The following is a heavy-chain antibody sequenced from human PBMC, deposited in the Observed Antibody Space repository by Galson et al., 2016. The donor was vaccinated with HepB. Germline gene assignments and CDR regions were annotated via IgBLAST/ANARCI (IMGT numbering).Heavy chain of an antibody. J-gene: IGHJ2*01. CDR2: MGPAGDK. V-gene: IGHV3-13*01. Sequence: SLRLSCAISGFTFNDYDMHWVRQGRGESLEWVATMGPAGDKYYPGSVKGRFTVSRESAKNSLYLQMDSLRAGDSGVYYCASGPHWNHAYWGRGTLVTVSS. CDR1: GFTFNDYD. D-gene: IGHD1-1*01. CDR3: ASGPHWNHAY.